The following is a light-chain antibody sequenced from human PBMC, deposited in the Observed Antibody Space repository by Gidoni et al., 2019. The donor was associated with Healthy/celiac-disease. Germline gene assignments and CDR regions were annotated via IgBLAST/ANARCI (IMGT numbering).Light chain of an antibody. J-gene: IGKJ3*01. CDR3: QQSYSTLIFT. CDR2: AAS. Sequence: DIQMTHSPSSLSASVGDRVTITCRASQSISSYLNWYQQKPGKAPKLLIYAASSLQSGVPSRFSSSGSGTDFTLTISSLQPEDFATYYCQQSYSTLIFTFGPGTKVDIK. CDR1: QSISSY. V-gene: IGKV1-39*01.